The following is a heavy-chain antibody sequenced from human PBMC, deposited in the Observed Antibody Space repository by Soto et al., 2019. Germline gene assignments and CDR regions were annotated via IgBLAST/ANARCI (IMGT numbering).Heavy chain of an antibody. CDR1: GYAFSSYW. D-gene: IGHD2-8*02. CDR3: ARGYCTATICDPWFDP. CDR2: IYPGDSDT. V-gene: IGHV5-51*01. Sequence: GESLKISCQGSGYAFSSYWIAWVRQMPGKGLEWMGIIYPGDSDTRYSPSFQGQVTISVDKSIATAYLQWSSLKASDTAMYYCARGYCTATICDPWFDPWGQGTLVTVSS. J-gene: IGHJ5*02.